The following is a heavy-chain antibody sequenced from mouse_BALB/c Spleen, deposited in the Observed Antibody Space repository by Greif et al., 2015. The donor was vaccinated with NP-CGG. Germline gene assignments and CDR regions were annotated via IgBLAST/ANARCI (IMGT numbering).Heavy chain of an antibody. D-gene: IGHD4-1*01. CDR1: GFTFSSYA. Sequence: DVHLVESGGGLVKPGGSLKLSCAASGFTFSSYAMSRVRQSPEKRLEWVAEISSGGSYTYYPDTVTGRFTISRDNAKNTLYLEMSSLRSEDTAMYYCARALTGSGFAYWGQGTLVTVSA. J-gene: IGHJ3*01. V-gene: IGHV5-9-4*01. CDR3: ARALTGSGFAY. CDR2: ISSGGSYT.